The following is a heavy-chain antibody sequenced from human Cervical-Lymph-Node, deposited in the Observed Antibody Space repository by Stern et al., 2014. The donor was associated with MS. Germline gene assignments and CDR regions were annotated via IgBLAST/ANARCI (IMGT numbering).Heavy chain of an antibody. CDR1: GGSISSGGYY. CDR3: ARGALWYYYDSSGYSYFDY. CDR2: IYYSGST. Sequence: QVQLQESGPGLVKPSQTLSLTCTVSGGSISSGGYYWSWIRQHPGKGLEWIGYIYYSGSTYYNPSLKSRVTISVDTSKNQFSLKLSSVTAADTAVYYCARGALWYYYDSSGYSYFDYWGQGTLVTVSS. V-gene: IGHV4-31*03. J-gene: IGHJ4*02. D-gene: IGHD3-22*01.